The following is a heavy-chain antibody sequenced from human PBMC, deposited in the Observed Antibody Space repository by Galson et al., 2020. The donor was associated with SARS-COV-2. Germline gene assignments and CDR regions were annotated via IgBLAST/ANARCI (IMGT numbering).Heavy chain of an antibody. CDR2: ISGCGRST. D-gene: IGHD4-17*01. V-gene: IGHV3-23*01. Sequence: GGSLSLSCAASGFTFSRYAMAWVRQAPGKGLEWVSGISGCGRSTYYADSVKGRFTISRDISQNTVYLQMSSLIAEDTAAYYCAKGRGNGFGDQLDFWGQGTQVTVSS. J-gene: IGHJ4*02. CDR1: GFTFSRYA. CDR3: AKGRGNGFGDQLDF.